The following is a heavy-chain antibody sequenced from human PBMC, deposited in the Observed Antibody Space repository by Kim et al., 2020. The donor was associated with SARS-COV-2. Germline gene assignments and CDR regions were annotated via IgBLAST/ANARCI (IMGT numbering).Heavy chain of an antibody. CDR3: ARDQTNYDYVWGSYRPVAFDI. Sequence: GGSLRLSCAASGFTFSSYSMNWVRQAPGKGLEWVSSISSSSSYIYYADSVKGRFTISRDNAKNSLYLQMNSLRAEDTAVYYCARDQTNYDYVWGSYRPVAFDIWGQGTMVTVSS. D-gene: IGHD3-16*02. CDR1: GFTFSSYS. V-gene: IGHV3-21*01. J-gene: IGHJ3*02. CDR2: ISSSSSYI.